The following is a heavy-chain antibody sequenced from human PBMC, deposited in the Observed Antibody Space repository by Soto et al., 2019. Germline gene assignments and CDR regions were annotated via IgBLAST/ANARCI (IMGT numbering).Heavy chain of an antibody. V-gene: IGHV1-8*01. D-gene: IGHD2-21*01. CDR1: GYTFTSYD. Sequence: QVQLVQSGAEVKTPGASVKVSCKASGYTFTSYDMNWVRQAPGQGLEWMGWMNPNSGNTGYAQKFQGRLTMTRDTAISIAHMALSSLRHEDTAVYYCARSDGYNFNWLDSWGQGTLVTVSA. CDR2: MNPNSGNT. CDR3: ARSDGYNFNWLDS. J-gene: IGHJ5*01.